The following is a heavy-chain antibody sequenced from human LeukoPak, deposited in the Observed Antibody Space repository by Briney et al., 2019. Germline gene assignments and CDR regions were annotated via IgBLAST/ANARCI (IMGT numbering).Heavy chain of an antibody. CDR1: GYTFTTYG. CDR2: ISAYNGYT. V-gene: IGHV1-18*01. CDR3: ARDTYYYDSSGRGFDF. Sequence: GVSVKVSCKASGYTFTTYGISWVRQAPGQGLEWMGWISAYNGYTNFAQKVQGRVTMTTDTSTKTAYMELRSLRSDDTAVYYCARDTYYYDSSGRGFDFWGQGTLVTVSS. D-gene: IGHD3-22*01. J-gene: IGHJ4*02.